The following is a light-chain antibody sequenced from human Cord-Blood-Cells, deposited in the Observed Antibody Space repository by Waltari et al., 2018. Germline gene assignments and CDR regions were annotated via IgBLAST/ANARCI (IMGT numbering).Light chain of an antibody. CDR2: GAS. Sequence: EIVLPQSPGTLSLSPGERATLPCRASQSVSSSYLAWYQQKPGQAPRLLIYGASSRATGIPDRFSGSGSGTDFTLTISRLEPEDFAVYYGQQYGSSPRNSVRTFGQGTKVEIK. CDR1: QSVSSSY. V-gene: IGKV3-20*01. J-gene: IGKJ1*01. CDR3: QQYGSSPRNSVRT.